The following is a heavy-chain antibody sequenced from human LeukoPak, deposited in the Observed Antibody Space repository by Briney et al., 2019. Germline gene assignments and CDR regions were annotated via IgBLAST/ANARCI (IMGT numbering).Heavy chain of an antibody. D-gene: IGHD6-6*01. J-gene: IGHJ5*02. CDR1: GYTFTGYY. Sequence: ASVKVSCKASGYTFTGYYMHWVRQAPGQGLEWLGWINPNSGGTNYAQKFQGRVTMTRDTSISTAYMELSRLRSDDTAVHYCAREPPYSSSPFDPWGQGTLVTVSS. V-gene: IGHV1-2*02. CDR2: INPNSGGT. CDR3: AREPPYSSSPFDP.